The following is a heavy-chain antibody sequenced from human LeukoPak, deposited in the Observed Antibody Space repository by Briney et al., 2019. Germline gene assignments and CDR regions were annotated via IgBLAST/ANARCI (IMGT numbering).Heavy chain of an antibody. V-gene: IGHV4-59*01. CDR3: ARYGGYGEVRY. Sequence: SETLSLTCTVSGGSISSYYWSWIRQPPGKGLEWIGYIYYSGSTNYNPSLKSRVTISVDTSKNQFSLKLSSVTAADTAVYYCARYGGYGEVRYWGQGTLVTVSS. CDR1: GGSISSYY. D-gene: IGHD4-17*01. J-gene: IGHJ4*02. CDR2: IYYSGST.